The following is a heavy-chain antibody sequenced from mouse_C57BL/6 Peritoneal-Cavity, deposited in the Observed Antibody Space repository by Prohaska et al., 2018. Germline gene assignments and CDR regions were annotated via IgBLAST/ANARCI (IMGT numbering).Heavy chain of an antibody. CDR2: IDPSDSYT. D-gene: IGHD2-10*02. J-gene: IGHJ3*01. CDR3: ATLVFAY. Sequence: GLEWIGEIDPSDSYTNYNQKFKGKATLTVDTSSSTAYMQLSSLTSEDSAVYYCATLVFAYWGQGTLVTVSA. V-gene: IGHV1-50*01.